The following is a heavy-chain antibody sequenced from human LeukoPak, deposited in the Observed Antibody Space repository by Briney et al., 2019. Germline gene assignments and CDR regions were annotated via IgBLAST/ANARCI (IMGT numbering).Heavy chain of an antibody. CDR2: IYTSGTT. V-gene: IGHV4-61*02. CDR1: AGSISSGSHY. CDR3: AREFES. Sequence: SQTLSLTCTVSAGSISSGSHYWSWIRQPAGKGLEWIGLIYTSGTTKTNPSLESRVTISLDTSKNQFSLKLGSVTAADTAVYYCAREFESWGQGTLVTVSS. J-gene: IGHJ5*01.